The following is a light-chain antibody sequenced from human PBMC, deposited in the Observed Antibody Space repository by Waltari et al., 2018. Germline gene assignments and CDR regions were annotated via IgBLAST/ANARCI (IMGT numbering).Light chain of an antibody. J-gene: IGLJ2*01. CDR3: SSYTSSGVV. Sequence: QSALTQPASVSGSPGQAIIISCTGTGSDVGAYEYVSWYQQYPGKAPRLIIYDVYNRPSGVSNRFSGSKSDNTASLTISGLQAEDESVYYCSSYTSSGVVFGGGTKLTVL. CDR1: GSDVGAYEY. V-gene: IGLV2-14*01. CDR2: DVY.